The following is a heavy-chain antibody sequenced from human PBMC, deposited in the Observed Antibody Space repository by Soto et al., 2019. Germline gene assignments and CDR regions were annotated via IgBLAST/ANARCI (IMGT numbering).Heavy chain of an antibody. Sequence: PGGPLRLSCAASGFTFTSYAMTWVRQAPGKGLEWVSGISGTVGSTYYADSVKGRFTISRDKSKNTLYLQMNSLRAEDTAVYYCARTPYSSYLKNGLDVWGQGTTVTVSS. CDR3: ARTPYSSYLKNGLDV. V-gene: IGHV3-23*01. J-gene: IGHJ6*02. D-gene: IGHD6-6*01. CDR2: ISGTVGST. CDR1: GFTFTSYA.